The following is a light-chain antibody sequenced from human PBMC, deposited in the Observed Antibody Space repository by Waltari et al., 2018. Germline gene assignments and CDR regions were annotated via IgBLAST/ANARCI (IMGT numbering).Light chain of an antibody. CDR2: KAS. CDR1: QGIVVC. V-gene: IGKV1-5*03. J-gene: IGKJ1*01. CDR3: LQYNSYPWT. Sequence: DIQVTQSPSTLSASVGDRVTITCRASQGIVVCLAWYQQKPGKAPRLLIYKASYLESGVPSRFSGSASGTAFTLTISSLQADDFATYYCLQYNSYPWTFGQGTTVEIK.